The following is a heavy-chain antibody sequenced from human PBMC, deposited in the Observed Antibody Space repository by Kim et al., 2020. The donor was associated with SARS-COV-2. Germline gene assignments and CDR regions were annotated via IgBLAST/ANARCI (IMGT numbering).Heavy chain of an antibody. J-gene: IGHJ4*02. Sequence: GTTYYAGSEKGRFTISGDDSKNTVYLQMNSLRAEDTAVYYCARGLLRRLDYWGQGTLVTVSS. CDR3: ARGLLRRLDY. V-gene: IGHV3-53*01. CDR2: GTT. D-gene: IGHD5-12*01.